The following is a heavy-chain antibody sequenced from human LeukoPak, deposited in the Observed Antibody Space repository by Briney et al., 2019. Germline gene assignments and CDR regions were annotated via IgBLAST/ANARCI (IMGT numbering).Heavy chain of an antibody. CDR2: IYHSGST. CDR1: GYSISSGYY. Sequence: SSETLSLTCAVSGYSISSGYYWGWIRQPPGKGLEWIGSIYHSGSTYYNPPLKSRVTISVDTSKNQFSLKLSSVTAADTAVYYCARRNRSSSWRYYFDYWGQGTLVTVSS. J-gene: IGHJ4*02. V-gene: IGHV4-38-2*01. CDR3: ARRNRSSSWRYYFDY. D-gene: IGHD6-13*01.